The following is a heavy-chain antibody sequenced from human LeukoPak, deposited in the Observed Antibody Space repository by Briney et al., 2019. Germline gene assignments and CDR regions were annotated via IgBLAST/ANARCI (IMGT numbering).Heavy chain of an antibody. CDR1: GYTFTTYF. V-gene: IGHV1-46*03. D-gene: IGHD3-22*01. CDR2: INPSGGAT. CDR3: TRLYDSSAEPGLY. Sequence: ASVKVSCKVSGYTFTTYFMHWVRQAPGQGLEWMGRINPSGGATTYAQKFQGRVTMTRDTSTTTVYMELSSLRSEDTAVYYCTRLYDSSAEPGLYWGQGTLVTVSS. J-gene: IGHJ4*02.